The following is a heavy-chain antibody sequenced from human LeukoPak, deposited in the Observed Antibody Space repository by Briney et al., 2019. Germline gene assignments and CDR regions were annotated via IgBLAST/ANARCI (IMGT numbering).Heavy chain of an antibody. CDR3: ARDLGSGIDY. Sequence: SETLSLTCTVSGGSIKSYYWSWIRQPPGKGLEWIGYIYYSGSTNYNPSLKSRVTISVDTSKNQFSLKLSSVTAADTAVYYCARDLGSGIDYWGQGTLVTVSS. J-gene: IGHJ4*02. CDR1: GGSIKSYY. V-gene: IGHV4-59*01. D-gene: IGHD6-19*01. CDR2: IYYSGST.